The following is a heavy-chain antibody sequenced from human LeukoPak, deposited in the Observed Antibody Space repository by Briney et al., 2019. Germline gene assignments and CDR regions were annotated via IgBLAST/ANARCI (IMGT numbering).Heavy chain of an antibody. CDR3: AKAYTSGWYFCFDY. CDR1: EFTFSSYS. J-gene: IGHJ4*02. D-gene: IGHD6-19*01. CDR2: LSGSGGST. Sequence: GGSLRLSCAASEFTFSSYSMNWVRQDPGKGLEWVSGLSGSGGSTYYADSVKGRFTISRDNSKNTLYLQMNSLRVEDTAVYYCAKAYTSGWYFCFDYWGQGALVTVSS. V-gene: IGHV3-23*01.